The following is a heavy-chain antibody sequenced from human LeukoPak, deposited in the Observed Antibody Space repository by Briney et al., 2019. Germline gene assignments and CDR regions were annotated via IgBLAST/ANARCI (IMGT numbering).Heavy chain of an antibody. CDR2: IKQDGSEK. D-gene: IGHD3-22*01. V-gene: IGHV3-7*01. J-gene: IGHJ3*02. CDR3: ARDHYDSSGYYLPDAFDI. Sequence: GGSLRLSCAASGFIFSSYWMSWVRQAPGKGLEWVANIKQDGSEKYYVDSVKGRFTISRDNAKNSLYLQMNSLRAEDTAVYYCARDHYDSSGYYLPDAFDIWGQGTMVTVSS. CDR1: GFIFSSYW.